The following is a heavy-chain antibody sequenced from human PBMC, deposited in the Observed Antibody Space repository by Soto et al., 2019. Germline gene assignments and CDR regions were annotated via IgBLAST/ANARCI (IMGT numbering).Heavy chain of an antibody. CDR3: ARGNSISDY. CDR2: ISSSSSYI. V-gene: IGHV3-21*01. CDR1: GFTVSSNY. D-gene: IGHD1-1*01. J-gene: IGHJ4*02. Sequence: GGSLRLSCAASGFTVSSNYMSWVRQAPGKGLEWVSSISSSSSYIYYADSVKGRFTISRDNAKNSLYLQMNSLGAEDTAVYYCARGNSISDYWGQGTLVTVSS.